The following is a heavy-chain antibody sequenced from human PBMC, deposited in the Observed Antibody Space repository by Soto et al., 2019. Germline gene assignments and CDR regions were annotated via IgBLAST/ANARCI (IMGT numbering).Heavy chain of an antibody. V-gene: IGHV1-46*01. D-gene: IGHD3-3*01. J-gene: IGHJ6*02. CDR3: ASNNVHYDSWRGYSGAYYYYYGMDV. CDR1: GYTFTSYY. CDR2: INPSGGST. Sequence: ASVKVSCKASGYTFTSYYMHWVRQAPGQGLEWMGIINPSGGSTSYAQKFQGRVTMTRDTSTSTVYMELSSLRSEDTAVYYCASNNVHYDSWRGYSGAYYYYYGMDVWGQGTTVTVSS.